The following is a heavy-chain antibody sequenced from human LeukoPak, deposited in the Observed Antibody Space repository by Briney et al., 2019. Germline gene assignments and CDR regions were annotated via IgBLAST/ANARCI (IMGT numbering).Heavy chain of an antibody. V-gene: IGHV1-69*06. D-gene: IGHD3-22*01. CDR2: IIPIFGTA. CDR1: GGTFSSYA. J-gene: IGHJ4*02. Sequence: ASVKVPCKASGGTFSSYAISWVRQAPGQGLEWMGGIIPIFGTANYAQKFQGRVTITADKSTSTAYMELSSLRSEDTAVYYCARDLSYYYDSSGFDYWGQGTLVTVSS. CDR3: ARDLSYYYDSSGFDY.